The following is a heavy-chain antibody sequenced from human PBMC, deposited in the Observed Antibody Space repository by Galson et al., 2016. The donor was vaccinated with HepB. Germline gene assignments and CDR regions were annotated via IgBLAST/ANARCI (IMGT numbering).Heavy chain of an antibody. CDR3: ARFPGVRGVIPEYYFDY. CDR2: ISGCGGDT. Sequence: SLRLSCAASGFAFSTHAMSWVRQAPGKGLEWVSAISGCGGDTYYANSVKGRFTISRDNSKNTLYLQMNSLRAEDTAVYYCARFPGVRGVIPEYYFDYWGQGTLVTVPS. V-gene: IGHV3-23*01. J-gene: IGHJ4*02. D-gene: IGHD3-10*01. CDR1: GFAFSTHA.